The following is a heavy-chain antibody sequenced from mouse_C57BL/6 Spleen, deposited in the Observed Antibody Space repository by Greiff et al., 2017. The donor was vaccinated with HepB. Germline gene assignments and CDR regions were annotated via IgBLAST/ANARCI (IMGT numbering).Heavy chain of an antibody. CDR3: ARDEVGAWFAY. CDR2: ISDGGSYT. CDR1: GFTFSSYA. Sequence: DVQLVESGGGLVKPGGSLKLSCAASGFTFSSYAMSWVRQTPEKRLEWVATISDGGSYTYYPDNVKGRFTISRDNAKNNLYLQMSHLKSEDTAMYYCARDEVGAWFAYWGQGTLVTVSA. D-gene: IGHD1-1*02. J-gene: IGHJ3*01. V-gene: IGHV5-4*01.